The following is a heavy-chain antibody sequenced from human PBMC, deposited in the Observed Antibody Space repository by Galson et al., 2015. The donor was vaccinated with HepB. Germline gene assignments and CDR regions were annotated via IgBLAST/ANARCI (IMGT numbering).Heavy chain of an antibody. CDR2: INSDSTYI. D-gene: IGHD7-27*01. CDR1: GFTFSRHT. V-gene: IGHV3-21*01. Sequence: SLRLSCAASGFTFSRHTMHWVRQAPGKGLEWVSSINSDSTYIYYADSVRGRFTISRDNAKNSLYLQMNSLRVEDTAIYYCARDPPLGAPFDYWGQGTLVTVSS. J-gene: IGHJ4*02. CDR3: ARDPPLGAPFDY.